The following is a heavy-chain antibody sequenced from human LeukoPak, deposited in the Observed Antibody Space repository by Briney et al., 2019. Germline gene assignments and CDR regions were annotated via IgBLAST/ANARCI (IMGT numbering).Heavy chain of an antibody. D-gene: IGHD3-3*01. Sequence: SKTLSLTCTVSGGSISSGGYYWSWIRQHPGKGLEWIGYIYYSGSTYYNPSLKSRVTISVDTSKNQFSLKLSSVTAADTAVYYCARTNEPLTYYDFWSGYYDVDGAFDIWGQGTMVTVSS. CDR1: GGSISSGGYY. J-gene: IGHJ3*02. V-gene: IGHV4-31*03. CDR3: ARTNEPLTYYDFWSGYYDVDGAFDI. CDR2: IYYSGST.